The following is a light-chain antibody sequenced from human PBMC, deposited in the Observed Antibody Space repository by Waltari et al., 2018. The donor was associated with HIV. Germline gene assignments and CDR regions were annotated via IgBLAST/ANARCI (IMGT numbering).Light chain of an antibody. CDR1: SRDVGAYNF. Sequence: QSALTQPRSVSGSPGQSVTISCTGTSRDVGAYNFVSWYQPHPGTAPKLMIYDVIKRPSGVPDRFSGSKSGNSASLTISGLQAEDEADYYCCSYAGSYIHYVFGAGTKVTVL. CDR2: DVI. J-gene: IGLJ1*01. V-gene: IGLV2-11*01. CDR3: CSYAGSYIHYV.